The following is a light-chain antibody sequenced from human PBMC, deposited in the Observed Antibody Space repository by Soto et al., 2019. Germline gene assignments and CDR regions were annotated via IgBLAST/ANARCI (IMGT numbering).Light chain of an antibody. V-gene: IGKV3-20*01. J-gene: IGKJ4*01. Sequence: IVLTQSPGTLSLSPGERATLSCRASQSVSRYLAWYQQKPGQAPRLLIYGSSSRAIGIPDRFRGSGSGTDFTLSISRVEPEDVAVYYCQQYYDSPTFGGGTKVEIK. CDR1: QSVSRY. CDR2: GSS. CDR3: QQYYDSPT.